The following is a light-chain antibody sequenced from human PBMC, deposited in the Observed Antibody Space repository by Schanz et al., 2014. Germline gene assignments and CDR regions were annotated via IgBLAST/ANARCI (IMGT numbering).Light chain of an antibody. J-gene: IGKJ5*01. Sequence: EIVMTQSPATLSLSPGERATLSCRASQSVAHTLAWYQQKPGQAPRLLIYGASTRPTGIPARFSGSGSGTEFTLTINSPQSEDSAVYYCQHYGNWPLTFGQGTRLDI. CDR3: QHYGNWPLT. CDR2: GAS. CDR1: QSVAHT. V-gene: IGKV3-15*01.